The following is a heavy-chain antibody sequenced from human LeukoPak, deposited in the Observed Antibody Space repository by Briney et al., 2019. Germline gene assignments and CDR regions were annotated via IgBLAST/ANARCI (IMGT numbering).Heavy chain of an antibody. CDR1: GGTFSSYA. D-gene: IGHD2-15*01. Sequence: SVKVSCKASGGTFSSYAISWVRQAPGQGLEWMGGIIPIFGTANYAQKFQGRVTITADESTSTAYMELSSLRSEDTAVYYCAHLPRRGSGWYDYWGQEPWSPSPQ. J-gene: IGHJ5*01. V-gene: IGHV1-69*13. CDR3: AHLPRRGSGWYDY. CDR2: IIPIFGTA.